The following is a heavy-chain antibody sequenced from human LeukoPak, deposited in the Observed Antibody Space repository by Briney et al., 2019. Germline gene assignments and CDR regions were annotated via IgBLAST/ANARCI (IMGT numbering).Heavy chain of an antibody. J-gene: IGHJ6*02. Sequence: PGGSLRLSCSASGFTFSSYAMHWVRQAPGKGLEYVSAISSNGGSTYYADSVKGRFTISRDNSKNTLYLQMSSLRAEDTAVYYCVKDLVVAVMIGHYYFYGMDVWGQGTTVTVSS. D-gene: IGHD2-2*01. CDR1: GFTFSSYA. V-gene: IGHV3-64D*06. CDR2: ISSNGGST. CDR3: VKDLVVAVMIGHYYFYGMDV.